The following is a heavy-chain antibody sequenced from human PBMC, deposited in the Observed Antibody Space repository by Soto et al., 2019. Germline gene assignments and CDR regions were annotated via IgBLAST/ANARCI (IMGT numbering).Heavy chain of an antibody. CDR2: IDPSDSYT. V-gene: IGHV5-10-1*01. CDR1: GYSFTSYW. CDR3: ARGVDTAMVMSGLGDY. J-gene: IGHJ4*02. Sequence: PGESLKISCKGSGYSFTSYWISWVRQMPGKGLEWMGRIDPSDSYTNYSPSFQGHVTISADKSISTAYLQWSSLKASDTAMYYCARGVDTAMVMSGLGDYWGQGTLVTVSS. D-gene: IGHD5-18*01.